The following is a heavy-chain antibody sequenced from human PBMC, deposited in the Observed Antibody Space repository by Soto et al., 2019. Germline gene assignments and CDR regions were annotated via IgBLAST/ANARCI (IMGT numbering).Heavy chain of an antibody. CDR1: GGTFSSYA. V-gene: IGHV1-69*13. Sequence: SVKVSCKASGGTFSSYAISWVRQAPGQGLEWMGGIIPIFGTANYAQKFQGRVTITADESTSTAYMELSSLRSEDTAVYYCASCKQWPGPNWFDHWGLGTLVTVSS. D-gene: IGHD6-19*01. CDR2: IIPIFGTA. J-gene: IGHJ5*02. CDR3: ASCKQWPGPNWFDH.